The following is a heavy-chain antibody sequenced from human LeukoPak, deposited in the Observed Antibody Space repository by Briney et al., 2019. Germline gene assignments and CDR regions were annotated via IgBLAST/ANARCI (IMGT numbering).Heavy chain of an antibody. J-gene: IGHJ4*02. CDR1: GYTFTSYY. V-gene: IGHV1-46*01. CDR2: INPSGGST. Sequence: ASVKVSCKASGYTFTSYYMHWVRQAPGQGLEWMGIINPSGGSTSYAQKFQGRVTITADESTSTAYMELSSLRSEDTAVYYCGYGSGPFPDYWGQGTLVTVSS. CDR3: GYGSGPFPDY. D-gene: IGHD3-10*01.